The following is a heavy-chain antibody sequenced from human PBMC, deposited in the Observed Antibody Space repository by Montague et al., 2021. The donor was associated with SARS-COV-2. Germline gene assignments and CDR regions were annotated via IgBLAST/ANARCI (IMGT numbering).Heavy chain of an antibody. D-gene: IGHD3-10*01. Sequence: LRLSCAASGFTFGDYAMHWVRQTPGKGLEWVSGISYNSENTGYADSVKGRFTISRDNAKNSLYLQMNSLRTDDTALYYCAKDVYYGSGNYWQAFDYWGQGTLVTVSS. CDR3: AKDVYYGSGNYWQAFDY. CDR2: ISYNSENT. CDR1: GFTFGDYA. V-gene: IGHV3-9*01. J-gene: IGHJ4*02.